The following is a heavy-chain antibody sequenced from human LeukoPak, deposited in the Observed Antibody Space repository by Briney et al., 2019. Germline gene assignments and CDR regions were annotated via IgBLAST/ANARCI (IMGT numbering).Heavy chain of an antibody. D-gene: IGHD1-1*01. V-gene: IGHV4-59*01. J-gene: IGHJ4*02. CDR2: IYCTGST. CDR3: ASRKLGNDY. Sequence: SETLSLTCTVSGGSISSYYWSWIRQPAGKGLEWIGYIYCTGSTSYNPSLRSRVTMSADTSKNQFSLKLSSVTAADTAVYYCASRKLGNDYWGQGTLVTVSS. CDR1: GGSISSYY.